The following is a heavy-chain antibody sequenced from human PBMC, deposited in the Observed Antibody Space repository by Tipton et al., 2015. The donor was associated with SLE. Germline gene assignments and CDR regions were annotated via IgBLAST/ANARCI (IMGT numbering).Heavy chain of an antibody. V-gene: IGHV4-39*07. D-gene: IGHD5-18*01. J-gene: IGHJ4*02. Sequence: TLSLTCTVSGGSVSSSSYYWGWIRRPPGKGLEWIGNIYHSGNTYYNPSLKSRVTISVDTSKNQFSLKLSSVTAADTAVYYCAELEGLSYGYSFDYWGQGILVTVSS. CDR1: GGSVSSSSYY. CDR2: IYHSGNT. CDR3: AELEGLSYGYSFDY.